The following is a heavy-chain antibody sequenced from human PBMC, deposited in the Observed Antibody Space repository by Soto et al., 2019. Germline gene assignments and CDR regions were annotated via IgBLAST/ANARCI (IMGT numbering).Heavy chain of an antibody. CDR2: IYPGDSDT. CDR1: GYSLTTYW. V-gene: IGHV5-51*01. J-gene: IGHJ4*02. D-gene: IGHD3-22*01. Sequence: LGESLKISCKGSGYSLTTYWIGWVREVSGKGLEWMGIIYPGDSDTRYSPSFQGQVTISADKSISTAYLQWSSLKASDTAMYYCARGSSGFSDFNWGQGTLVTVSS. CDR3: ARGSSGFSDFN.